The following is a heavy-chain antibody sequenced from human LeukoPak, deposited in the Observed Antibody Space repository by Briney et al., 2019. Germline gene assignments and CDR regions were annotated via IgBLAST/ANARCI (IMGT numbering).Heavy chain of an antibody. V-gene: IGHV1-69*02. D-gene: IGHD2-15*01. CDR3: ARGLGITPTLHGAFDI. CDR2: IVPILGIP. J-gene: IGHJ3*02. CDR1: GDTFSNYI. Sequence: ASVKVSCKASGDTFSNYIISWVRQAPGQGLEWMGRIVPILGIPNYAQKFQGRVTITADKSTSTAYMELSSLRSEDTAVYYCARGLGITPTLHGAFDIWGQGTMVTVSS.